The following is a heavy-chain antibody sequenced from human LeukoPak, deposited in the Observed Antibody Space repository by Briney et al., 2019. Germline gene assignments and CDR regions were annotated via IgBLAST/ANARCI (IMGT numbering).Heavy chain of an antibody. J-gene: IGHJ6*03. CDR2: IYTSGST. CDR1: GGSISSGSYY. V-gene: IGHV4-61*02. D-gene: IGHD2-21*01. CDR3: ARSSGGEDYYYYYYMDV. Sequence: SQTLSLTCTVSGGSISSGSYYWSWIRQPAGKGLEWIGRIYTSGSTNYNPSLKSRVTISVDTSKNQFSLKLSSVTAADTAVYYCARSSGGEDYYYYYYMDVWGKGTTATVSS.